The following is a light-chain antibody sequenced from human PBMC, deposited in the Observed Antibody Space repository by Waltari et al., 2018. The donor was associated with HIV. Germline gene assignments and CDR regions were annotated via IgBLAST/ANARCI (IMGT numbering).Light chain of an antibody. Sequence: VIWMTQSPALLSASTGDKFNITCRLSQAIDNYLAWYQQRPGKAPNHLIYGASTLQSGVPSRISGSGSGTDFTLTISCLQPEYFAVYYCQQYYAFPRTFGHGTKVEVK. CDR3: QQYYAFPRT. V-gene: IGKV1D-8*01. CDR2: GAS. J-gene: IGKJ1*01. CDR1: QAIDNY.